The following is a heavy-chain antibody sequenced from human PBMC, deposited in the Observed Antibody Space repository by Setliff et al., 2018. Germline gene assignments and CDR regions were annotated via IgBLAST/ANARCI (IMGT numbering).Heavy chain of an antibody. Sequence: GASVKVSCKTLGKSFTKYDFHWVRQATGQGLEWMGWMHPNSGNTGYAQKFQGRVTMTSNTAINTAYMELMRLTSEDTAVYYCVTAQGDGNYYMDVWGKGTTVTVSS. J-gene: IGHJ6*03. D-gene: IGHD3-16*01. CDR3: VTAQGDGNYYMDV. CDR2: MHPNSGNT. V-gene: IGHV1-8*01. CDR1: GKSFTKYD.